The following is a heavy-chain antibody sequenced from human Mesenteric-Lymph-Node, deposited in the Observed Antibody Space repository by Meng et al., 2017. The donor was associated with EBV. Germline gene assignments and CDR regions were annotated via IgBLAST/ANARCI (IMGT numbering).Heavy chain of an antibody. CDR3: AGTHYGDYGPSYLDY. Sequence: QVQEWGSGRVKPSGTLSLTCAGPSGSISSSSSWSWVRQPPGKGLEWIGNIHQSGSTNYNPSLKSRVTISVDKSKSQISLNLRSLTAADTAVYYCAGTHYGDYGPSYLDYWGQGTLVTVSS. V-gene: IGHV4-4*02. J-gene: IGHJ4*02. CDR2: IHQSGST. CDR1: SGSISSSSS. D-gene: IGHD4-17*01.